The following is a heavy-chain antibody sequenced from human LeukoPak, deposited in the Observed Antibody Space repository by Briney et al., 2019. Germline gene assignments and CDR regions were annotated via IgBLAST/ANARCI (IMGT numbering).Heavy chain of an antibody. CDR2: LSPHANYE. D-gene: IGHD2-2*03. Sequence: PGRSLRLSCAASGFSFSDFGIHWVRQAPGKGLEWVAVLSPHANYEYYADSVQGQFAISRDDSKNTVYLQMNSLRDEETAVYYCARDWIDRSLDYWGLGTLVTVSS. CDR1: GFSFSDFG. V-gene: IGHV3-33*01. CDR3: ARDWIDRSLDY. J-gene: IGHJ4*02.